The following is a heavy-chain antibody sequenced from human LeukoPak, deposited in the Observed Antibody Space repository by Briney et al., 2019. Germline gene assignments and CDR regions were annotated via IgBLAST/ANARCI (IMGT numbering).Heavy chain of an antibody. CDR1: GFTFSGSD. CDR2: MRSKTNKYAT. V-gene: IGHV3-73*01. CDR3: TRHNYDRSGYGAFDI. D-gene: IGHD3-22*01. J-gene: IGHJ3*02. Sequence: GGSLRLSCAASGFTFSGSDIHCVRQASGKGLEWVGHMRSKTNKYATAAGASVKGRFTFSRDDPKNTEYIPMNRLKTEDTAVYYCTRHNYDRSGYGAFDIWGQGTMVTVSS.